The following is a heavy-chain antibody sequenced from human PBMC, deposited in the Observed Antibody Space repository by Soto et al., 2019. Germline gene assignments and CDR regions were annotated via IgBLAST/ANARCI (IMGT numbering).Heavy chain of an antibody. CDR1: GFSVSSNY. D-gene: IGHD4-17*01. J-gene: IGHJ4*02. CDR2: IYSGGNT. CDR3: TRDSRDTVSDY. Sequence: GGSLRLSCAASGFSVSSNYMTWVRQAPGKGLEWVSVIYSGGNTYYADSVKGRFSISRDNSKNTLYLQMNSLRAEDTAVYYCTRDSRDTVSDYWGQGTLVTAPQ. V-gene: IGHV3-66*01.